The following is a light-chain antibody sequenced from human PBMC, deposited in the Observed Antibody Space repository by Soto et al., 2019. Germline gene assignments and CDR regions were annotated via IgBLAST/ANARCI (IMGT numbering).Light chain of an antibody. CDR1: SSDVGGYNY. Sequence: QSALTQPASVSGSPGQSITISCTGTSSDVGGYNYVSWYQQHPGKAPKLMIYDVSNRTSGFSNRFSGSKSGNTASLTISGLQAEDEDDYYCSSYPSSSTPDVFGTGTKLTVL. V-gene: IGLV2-14*01. J-gene: IGLJ1*01. CDR3: SSYPSSSTPDV. CDR2: DVS.